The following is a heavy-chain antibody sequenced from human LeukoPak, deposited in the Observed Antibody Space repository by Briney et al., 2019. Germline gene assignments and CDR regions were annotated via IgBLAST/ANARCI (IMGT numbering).Heavy chain of an antibody. CDR2: ISGSGGST. D-gene: IGHD6-13*01. V-gene: IGHV3-23*01. Sequence: PGGSLRLSCAASGFTFSSYAMSWVRQAPGKGLEWVSAISGSGGSTYYADSVKGRFTISRNNSKNTLYLQMNSLRAEDTAVYYCAKDFWLSSSWPFDYWGQGTLVTVSS. J-gene: IGHJ4*02. CDR1: GFTFSSYA. CDR3: AKDFWLSSSWPFDY.